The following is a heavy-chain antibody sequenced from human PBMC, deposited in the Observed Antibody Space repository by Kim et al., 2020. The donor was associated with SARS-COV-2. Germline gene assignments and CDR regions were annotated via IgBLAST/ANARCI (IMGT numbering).Heavy chain of an antibody. J-gene: IGHJ3*02. CDR2: ISLSGSKI. CDR1: GFTLSGYD. V-gene: IGHV3-48*03. Sequence: GGSLRLSCVGSGFTLSGYDMNWVRQAPGKGLEWVSYISLSGSKIYYANSVKGRFTISSDNAKNSQYLQMNSLRAEDTALYYCAREGMTGNGFDIWGQGTMVTVSS. CDR3: AREGMTGNGFDI.